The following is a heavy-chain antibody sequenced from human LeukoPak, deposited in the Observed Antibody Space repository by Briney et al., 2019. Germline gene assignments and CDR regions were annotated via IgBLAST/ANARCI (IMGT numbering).Heavy chain of an antibody. D-gene: IGHD1-7*01. CDR2: IYYSGST. V-gene: IGHV4-59*11. CDR3: ARAEGTPYYYYMDV. Sequence: SETLSLTCTVSGGSISSHYWSWIRQPPGKGLEWIGYIYYSGSTNYNPSLKSRVTISVDTSKNQFSLKLSSVTAADTAVYYCARAEGTPYYYYMDVWGKGTRSPSP. CDR1: GGSISSHY. J-gene: IGHJ6*03.